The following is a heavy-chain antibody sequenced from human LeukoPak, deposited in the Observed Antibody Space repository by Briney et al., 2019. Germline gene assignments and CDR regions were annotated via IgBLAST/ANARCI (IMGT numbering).Heavy chain of an antibody. Sequence: GGSLRLSCAASEFTFSSYSMNWVRQAPGKGLEWVSVITGSGGNTYYADSVKGRFTISKDNSKNTVYLQMSSLRVDDTAVYYCAKAASSSWPSYYYGMDVWGQGTTVTVSS. CDR2: ITGSGGNT. CDR1: EFTFSSYS. D-gene: IGHD6-13*01. V-gene: IGHV3-23*01. CDR3: AKAASSSWPSYYYGMDV. J-gene: IGHJ6*02.